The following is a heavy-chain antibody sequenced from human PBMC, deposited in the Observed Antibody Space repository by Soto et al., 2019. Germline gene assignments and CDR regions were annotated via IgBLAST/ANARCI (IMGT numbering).Heavy chain of an antibody. CDR3: ATVDRSVALVGWFDP. Sequence: QVHLEQSGAEVKKPGSSVKVSCKFSGGTFSSYVIIWVRQAPGQGLGWMGGIIPVSGTANYAQKFHGRVTISADAATNTAYMELSSVRFADTAVYYCATVDRSVALVGWFDPWGQGTLVTVSS. D-gene: IGHD2-8*02. CDR2: IIPVSGTA. V-gene: IGHV1-69*01. CDR1: GGTFSSYV. J-gene: IGHJ5*02.